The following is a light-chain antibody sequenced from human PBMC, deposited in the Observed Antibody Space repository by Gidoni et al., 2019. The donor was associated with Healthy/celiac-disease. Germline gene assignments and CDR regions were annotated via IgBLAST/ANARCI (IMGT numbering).Light chain of an antibody. CDR3: QLRSNWPWVT. J-gene: IGKJ3*01. Sequence: EIVLTQSTATLSLSPGERATLSCRASQSVSSYLAWYQQKPGQAPRLLLYDASNRATGIPAKFSGSGSGTDFALTIGSLEPEDFAVYYCQLRSNWPWVTFXPXTNVDIK. V-gene: IGKV3-11*01. CDR2: DAS. CDR1: QSVSSY.